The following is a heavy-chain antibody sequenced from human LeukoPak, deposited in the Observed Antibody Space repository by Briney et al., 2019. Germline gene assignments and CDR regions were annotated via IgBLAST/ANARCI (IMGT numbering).Heavy chain of an antibody. CDR2: ISYDGSDT. D-gene: IGHD4-17*01. V-gene: IGHV3-30-3*01. Sequence: PGGSLRLSCAASGFTFHNYAMHWVRQAPGKGLEWVAIISYDGSDTHYADSVKGRFTISRDNSKNTPYLQMNSLRAEDTAVYYCARNDYGLYYFDYWGQGTLVTVSS. CDR1: GFTFHNYA. J-gene: IGHJ4*02. CDR3: ARNDYGLYYFDY.